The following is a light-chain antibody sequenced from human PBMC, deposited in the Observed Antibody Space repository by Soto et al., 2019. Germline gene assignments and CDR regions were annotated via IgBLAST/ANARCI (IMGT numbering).Light chain of an antibody. CDR2: DDS. V-gene: IGLV3-21*02. CDR1: NIGSKS. Sequence: SYELTQPPSVSVAPGQTARITCGGNNIGSKSVHWYQQKPGQAPVLVVYDDSDRPSGIPERFSGSNSGNTATLTISRLQAEDEADYYCSSYAGSNNFYVFGTGTKVTVL. J-gene: IGLJ1*01. CDR3: SSYAGSNNFYV.